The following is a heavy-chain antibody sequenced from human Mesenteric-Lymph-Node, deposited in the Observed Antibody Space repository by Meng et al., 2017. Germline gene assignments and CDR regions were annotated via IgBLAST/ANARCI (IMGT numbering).Heavy chain of an antibody. D-gene: IGHD6-19*01. CDR1: GFTFSNYA. V-gene: IGHV3-21*04. J-gene: IGHJ6*02. CDR2: ISSSSSYI. Sequence: GGSLRLSCAASGFTFSNYAMNWVRQAPGKGLEWVSSISSSSSYIYYADSVKGRFTISRDNAKNSLYLQMNSLRAEDTAVYYCAVSLGSGVWFEGSMDVWGQGTTVTVSS. CDR3: AVSLGSGVWFEGSMDV.